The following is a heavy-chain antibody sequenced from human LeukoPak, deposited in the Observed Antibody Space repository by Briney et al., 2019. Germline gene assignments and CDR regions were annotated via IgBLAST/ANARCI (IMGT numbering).Heavy chain of an antibody. V-gene: IGHV3-48*01. J-gene: IGHJ4*02. CDR1: GFTFSSYS. CDR3: AKDGSDYDFWSGYYLLAFFDY. CDR2: ISSSSSTI. Sequence: PGGSLRLSCAASGFTFSSYSMNWVRQAPGKGLEWVSYISSSSSTIYYADSVKGRFTISRDNSKNTLYLQMNSLRAEDTAVYYCAKDGSDYDFWSGYYLLAFFDYWGQGTLVTVSS. D-gene: IGHD3-3*01.